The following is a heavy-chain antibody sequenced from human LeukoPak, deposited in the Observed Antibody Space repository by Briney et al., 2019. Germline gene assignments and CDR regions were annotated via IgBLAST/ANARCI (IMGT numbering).Heavy chain of an antibody. J-gene: IGHJ5*02. Sequence: GASVKVSCKASGYTFTGYYMHWVRQAPGQGLEWMGWINPNSGGTNYAQKFQGRVTMTRDTSISTAYMELSRLRSDDTAVYYCARDVKLIAAAGTRRPNWFDPWGQGTLVTVSS. V-gene: IGHV1-2*02. CDR2: INPNSGGT. CDR3: ARDVKLIAAAGTRRPNWFDP. D-gene: IGHD6-13*01. CDR1: GYTFTGYY.